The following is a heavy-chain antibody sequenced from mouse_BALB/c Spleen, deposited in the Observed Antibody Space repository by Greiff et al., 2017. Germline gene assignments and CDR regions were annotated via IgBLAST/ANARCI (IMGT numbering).Heavy chain of an antibody. Sequence: EVQVVESGGGLVQPGGSRKLSCAASGFTFSSFGMHWVRQAPEKGLEWVAYISSGSSTIYYADTVKGRFTISRDNPKNTLFLQMTSLRSEDTAMYYCARGDGYGGFAYWGQGTLVTVSA. CDR2: ISSGSSTI. J-gene: IGHJ3*01. CDR3: ARGDGYGGFAY. CDR1: GFTFSSFG. D-gene: IGHD2-3*01. V-gene: IGHV5-17*02.